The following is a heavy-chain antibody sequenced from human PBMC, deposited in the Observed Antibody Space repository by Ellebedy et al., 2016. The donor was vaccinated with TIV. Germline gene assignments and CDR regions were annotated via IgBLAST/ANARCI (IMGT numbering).Heavy chain of an antibody. V-gene: IGHV1-69*13. CDR2: IIPIFGTA. CDR3: ARDFGRAPGYSSGWRGYNWFDP. CDR1: GGTFSSYA. D-gene: IGHD6-19*01. J-gene: IGHJ5*02. Sequence: AASVKVSCKASGGTFSSYAISWVRQAPGQGLEWMGGIIPIFGTANYAQKFQGRVTITADESTSTAYMELSSLRSEDTAVYYCARDFGRAPGYSSGWRGYNWFDPWGQGTLVTVSS.